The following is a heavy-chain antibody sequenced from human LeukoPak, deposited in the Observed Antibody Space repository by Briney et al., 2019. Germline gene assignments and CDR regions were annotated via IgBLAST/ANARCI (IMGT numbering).Heavy chain of an antibody. CDR3: ARDRTYYDFWSGYSDY. CDR2: ISGSANNI. J-gene: IGHJ4*02. V-gene: IGHV3-48*03. Sequence: GGSLRLSCAASGFSFSSYEMNWVRQAPGKGLEWISYISGSANNIYYADSVKGRFTISRDNAKNSLYLQMNSLRAEDTAVYYCARDRTYYDFWSGYSDYWGQGTLVTVSS. D-gene: IGHD3-3*01. CDR1: GFSFSSYE.